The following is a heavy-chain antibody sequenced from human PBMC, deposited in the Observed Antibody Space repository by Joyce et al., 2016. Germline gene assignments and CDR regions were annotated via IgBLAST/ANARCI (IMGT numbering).Heavy chain of an antibody. V-gene: IGHV4-59*02. J-gene: IGHJ4*02. CDR3: ARWDYSTWSFGD. Sequence: QVQLQESGPGLVRPLETLSLTCSVSGTSVSNSYWNWIRQPPGKGLEWIGDVHPIGSTKYNPTLKSRINMSVNTSKNRFSLKVTSETAADTAVYYCARWDYSTWSFGDWGQETLVTVSS. CDR2: VHPIGST. D-gene: IGHD4-11*01. CDR1: GTSVSNSY.